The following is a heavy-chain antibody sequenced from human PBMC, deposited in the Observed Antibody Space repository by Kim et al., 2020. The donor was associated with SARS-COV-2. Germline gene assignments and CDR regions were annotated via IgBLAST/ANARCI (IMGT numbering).Heavy chain of an antibody. CDR3: ARSAGVGALFDY. CDR2: IYTSGST. V-gene: IGHV4-61*02. J-gene: IGHJ4*02. CDR1: GGSISSGSYY. D-gene: IGHD1-26*01. Sequence: SETLSLTCTVSGGSISSGSYYWSWIRQPAGKGLEWIGRIYTSGSTNYNPSLKSRVTISVDTSKNQFSLKLSSVTAADTAVYYCARSAGVGALFDYWGQGTLVTVSS.